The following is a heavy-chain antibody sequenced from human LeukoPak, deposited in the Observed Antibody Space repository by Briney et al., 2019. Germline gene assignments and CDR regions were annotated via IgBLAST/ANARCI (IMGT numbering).Heavy chain of an antibody. V-gene: IGHV4-4*07. CDR3: AGGLLRTSGAFYYTMDV. J-gene: IGHJ6*02. D-gene: IGHD5/OR15-5a*01. CDR2: IYTSGST. Sequence: SETLSLTCIVSGVSITNYYWSWIRQPAGQRLEWIGRIYTSGSTNYNPSLTRRAFMSVDTSKNLFSLRLSSVTAADTAVYYCAGGLLRTSGAFYYTMDVWGQGTAVTVSS. CDR1: GVSITNYY.